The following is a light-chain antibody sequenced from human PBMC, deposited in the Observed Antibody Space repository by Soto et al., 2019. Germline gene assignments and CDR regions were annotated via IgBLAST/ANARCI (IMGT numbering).Light chain of an antibody. CDR3: QSADSSGSYVV. J-gene: IGLJ2*01. CDR1: ALPNQY. CDR2: KGS. Sequence: SYELTQPPSVSVSPGQTARITCSGDALPNQYAYWYQQKAGQAPVLVIYKGSERPSGIPERFSGSTSGTTVTLTISGVQAEDEADYHCQSADSSGSYVVFGGGTKVTVL. V-gene: IGLV3-25*03.